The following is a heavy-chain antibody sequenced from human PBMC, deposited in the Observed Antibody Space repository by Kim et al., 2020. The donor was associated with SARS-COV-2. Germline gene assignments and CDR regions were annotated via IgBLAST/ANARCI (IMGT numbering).Heavy chain of an antibody. V-gene: IGHV3-11*06. Sequence: DSVKGRFTLSRDNTKNTVFLQMNSLRDGDTAVYFCVRGRNYYESSGLCADMWGQGTKVTVSS. J-gene: IGHJ3*02. CDR3: VRGRNYYESSGLCADM. D-gene: IGHD3-22*01.